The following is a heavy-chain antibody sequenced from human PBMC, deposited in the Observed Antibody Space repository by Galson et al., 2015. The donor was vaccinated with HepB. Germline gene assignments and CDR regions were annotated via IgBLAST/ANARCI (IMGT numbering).Heavy chain of an antibody. J-gene: IGHJ4*02. D-gene: IGHD1-26*01. Sequence: SLRLSCAASGFTFSSYAMHWVRQAPGKGLEWVAVISYDGSNKYYADSVKGRFTISRDNSKNTLYLQMNSLRAEDTAVYYCARDGYGLELDSGSSRPFDYWGQGTLVTVSS. CDR3: ARDGYGLELDSGSSRPFDY. CDR2: ISYDGSNK. CDR1: GFTFSSYA. V-gene: IGHV3-30-3*01.